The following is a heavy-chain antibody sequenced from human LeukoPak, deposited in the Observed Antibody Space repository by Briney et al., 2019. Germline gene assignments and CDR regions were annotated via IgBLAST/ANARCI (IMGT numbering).Heavy chain of an antibody. J-gene: IGHJ5*01. Sequence: SETLSLTCTVSGGSISSYYWSWIRQPPGKGREWIGYIYYSGSTNYNPSLKSRVTISVDTSKNQFSLKLSSVTAADTAVYYCARLRRGFGELLFDSWGQGTLVTVSS. CDR3: ARLRRGFGELLFDS. D-gene: IGHD3-10*01. CDR1: GGSISSYY. CDR2: IYYSGST. V-gene: IGHV4-59*08.